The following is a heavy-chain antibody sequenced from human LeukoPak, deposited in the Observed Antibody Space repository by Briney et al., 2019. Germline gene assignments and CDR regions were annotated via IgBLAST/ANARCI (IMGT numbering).Heavy chain of an antibody. V-gene: IGHV3-30-3*01. Sequence: GRSLRLSCAASGFTFSSYAMHWVRQAPGKGLEWVAVISYDGSNKYYADSVKGRFTISGDNSKNTLYLQMNSLRAEDTAVYYCAIAAAGSAYYYYGMDVWGQGTTVTVSS. J-gene: IGHJ6*02. CDR3: AIAAAGSAYYYYGMDV. CDR1: GFTFSSYA. CDR2: ISYDGSNK. D-gene: IGHD6-13*01.